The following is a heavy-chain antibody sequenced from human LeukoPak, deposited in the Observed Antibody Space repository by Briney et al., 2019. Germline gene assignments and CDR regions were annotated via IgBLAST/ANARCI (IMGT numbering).Heavy chain of an antibody. J-gene: IGHJ6*03. CDR2: ISRDGTLH. D-gene: IGHD6-6*01. CDR1: GFTFNNYA. Sequence: GGSLRLSCAASGFTFNNYAMHWVRQAPGEGLEWVAVISRDGTLHYYADSVKGRFTISRDNARNSLFLQMNSLRAEDTAVYYCARADSSIATRLSRSSIFNYYYYMDVWGKGTTVTVSS. V-gene: IGHV3-30*04. CDR3: ARADSSIATRLSRSSIFNYYYYMDV.